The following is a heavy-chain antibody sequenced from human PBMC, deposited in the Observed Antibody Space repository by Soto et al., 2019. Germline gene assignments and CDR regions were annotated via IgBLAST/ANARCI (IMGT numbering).Heavy chain of an antibody. V-gene: IGHV3-30-3*01. J-gene: IGHJ3*02. CDR1: GFTFSSYA. Sequence: SLRLSCAASGFTFSSYAMHWVRQAPGKGLEWVAVISYDGSNKYYADSVKGRFTISRDNSKNTLYLQMKSLRAEDTAVYYCARDWGVVTAIPDAFDIWGQGTMVTVSS. D-gene: IGHD2-21*02. CDR2: ISYDGSNK. CDR3: ARDWGVVTAIPDAFDI.